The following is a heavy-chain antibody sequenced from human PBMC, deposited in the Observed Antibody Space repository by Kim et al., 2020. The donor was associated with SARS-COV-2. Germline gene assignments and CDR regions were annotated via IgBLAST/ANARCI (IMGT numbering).Heavy chain of an antibody. V-gene: IGHV4-30-2*04. J-gene: IGHJ4*02. Sequence: PSLNSRVTISVDTSKNQFSLKLSSVTAADTAVYYCARDAGIQLWSNYFDYWGQGTLVTVSS. D-gene: IGHD5-18*01. CDR3: ARDAGIQLWSNYFDY.